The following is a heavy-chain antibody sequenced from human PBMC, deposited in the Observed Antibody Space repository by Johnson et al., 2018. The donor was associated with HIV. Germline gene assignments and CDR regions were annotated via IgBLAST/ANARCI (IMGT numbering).Heavy chain of an antibody. D-gene: IGHD1-20*01. CDR3: AKDPSALSITGTSDAFDI. Sequence: GLEWVSAISGSGGSTYYANSVKGQFTISRDNSKNTLYLQMNSLRAEDTAVYYCAKDPSALSITGTSDAFDIWGQGTMVTVSS. V-gene: IGHV3-23*01. CDR2: ISGSGGST. J-gene: IGHJ3*02.